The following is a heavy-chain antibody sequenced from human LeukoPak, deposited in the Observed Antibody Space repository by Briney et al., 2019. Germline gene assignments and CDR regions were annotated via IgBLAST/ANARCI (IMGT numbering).Heavy chain of an antibody. CDR1: GGSFSGYY. D-gene: IGHD3-10*01. J-gene: IGHJ5*02. Sequence: SETLSLTCAVYGGSFSGYYWSWIRQPPGKGLEWIGEINHSGSTYYNPSLKSRVTISVDTSKNQFSLKLSSVTAADTAIYYCARGGYYGSGNDFRFDPWGQGTLVTVSS. V-gene: IGHV4-34*01. CDR3: ARGGYYGSGNDFRFDP. CDR2: INHSGST.